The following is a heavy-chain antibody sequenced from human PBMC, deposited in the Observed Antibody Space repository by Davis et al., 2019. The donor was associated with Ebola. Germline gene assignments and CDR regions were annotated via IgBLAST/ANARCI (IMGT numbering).Heavy chain of an antibody. CDR3: ARDEWLVGSYFDY. CDR1: GFIFSSYS. D-gene: IGHD6-19*01. CDR2: ISSSSSYI. J-gene: IGHJ4*02. Sequence: GESLKISCAASGFIFSSYSMNWVRQAPGKGLEWVSSISSSSSYIYYADSVKGRFTISRDNAKNSLYLQMNSLRAEDTAVYYCARDEWLVGSYFDYWGQGTLVTVSS. V-gene: IGHV3-21*01.